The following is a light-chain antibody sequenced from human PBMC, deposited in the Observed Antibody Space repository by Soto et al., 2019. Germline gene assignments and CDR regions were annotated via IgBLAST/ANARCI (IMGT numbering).Light chain of an antibody. CDR1: SGHSSYG. V-gene: IGLV4-69*01. Sequence: QLVLTQSPSASASLGASVKLTCTLSSGHSSYGIAWHQQQPEKGPRYLMKLNSDGSHSKGDGIPDRFSGSSSGAERYLTISSLQSEDEADYYCQTGGTGIPVFGGGTQLTVL. CDR2: LNSDGSH. J-gene: IGLJ7*01. CDR3: QTGGTGIPV.